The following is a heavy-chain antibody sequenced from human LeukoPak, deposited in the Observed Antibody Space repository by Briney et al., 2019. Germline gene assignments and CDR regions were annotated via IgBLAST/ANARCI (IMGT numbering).Heavy chain of an antibody. CDR2: IRSKANSYAT. V-gene: IGHV3-73*01. Sequence: GGSLRLSCAASGFTFSGSAMHWVRQASGKGLEWVGRIRSKANSYATAYAASVKGRFTISRDDSKNTAYLQMNSLKTEDTAVYYCTRSLTGYSSSWYPIDWGQGTLVTASS. D-gene: IGHD6-13*01. CDR3: TRSLTGYSSSWYPID. J-gene: IGHJ4*02. CDR1: GFTFSGSA.